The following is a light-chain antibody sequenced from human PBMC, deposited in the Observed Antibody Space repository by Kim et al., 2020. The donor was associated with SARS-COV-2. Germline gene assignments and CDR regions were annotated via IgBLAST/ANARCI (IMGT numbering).Light chain of an antibody. CDR3: QQYGSSPPWT. Sequence: PGERATLSCRASQSVSSSYLAWYQQKPGQAPRLLIYGSSSRATGIPDRFSGRGSGTDFTLTISRLEPEDSAVYYCQQYGSSPPWTFGQGTKVDIK. J-gene: IGKJ1*01. CDR1: QSVSSSY. V-gene: IGKV3-20*01. CDR2: GSS.